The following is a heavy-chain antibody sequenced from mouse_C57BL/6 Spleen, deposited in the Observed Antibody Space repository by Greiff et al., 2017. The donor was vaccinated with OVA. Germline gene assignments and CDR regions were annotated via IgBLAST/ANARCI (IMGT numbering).Heavy chain of an antibody. CDR1: GFSLTSYA. CDR3: ARTVMVTTSGYFDY. Sequence: VNLVESGPGLVAPSQSLSITCTVSGFSLTSYAISWVRQPPGKGLEWLGVIWTGGGTNYNSALKSRLSISKDNSKSQVFLKMNSLQTDDTARYYCARTVMVTTSGYFDYWGQGTTLTVSS. CDR2: IWTGGGT. D-gene: IGHD2-1*01. V-gene: IGHV2-9-1*01. J-gene: IGHJ2*01.